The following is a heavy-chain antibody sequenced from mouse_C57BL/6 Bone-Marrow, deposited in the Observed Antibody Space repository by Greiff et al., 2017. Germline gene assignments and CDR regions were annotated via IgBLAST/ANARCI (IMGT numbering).Heavy chain of an antibody. CDR2: ISDGGSYT. CDR3: ARDHLITTVGATYWYFDV. CDR1: GFTFSSYA. D-gene: IGHD1-1*01. Sequence: EVMLVESGGGLVKPGGSLKLSCAASGFTFSSYAMSWVRQTPEKRLEWVATISDGGSYTYYPDNVKGRFTISRDNAKNNLYLQVSHLKSEDTTMXYGARDHLITTVGATYWYFDVWGTGTTVTVSS. J-gene: IGHJ1*03. V-gene: IGHV5-4*01.